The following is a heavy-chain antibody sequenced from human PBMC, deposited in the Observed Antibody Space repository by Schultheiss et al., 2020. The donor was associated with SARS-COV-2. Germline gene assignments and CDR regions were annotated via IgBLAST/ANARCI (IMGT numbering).Heavy chain of an antibody. D-gene: IGHD3-22*01. V-gene: IGHV3-21*05. CDR3: ARDYYYDSSGWFGY. CDR2: ISTSMRPSRSYT. CDR1: GFTFSSYA. Sequence: GGSLRLSCAASGFTFSSYAMNWIRQVPGKGLEWISYISTSMRPSRSYTSYADSVKGRFTISRDNAKNSLYLQMNSLRAEDTAVYYCARDYYYDSSGWFGYWGQGTLVTVSS. J-gene: IGHJ4*02.